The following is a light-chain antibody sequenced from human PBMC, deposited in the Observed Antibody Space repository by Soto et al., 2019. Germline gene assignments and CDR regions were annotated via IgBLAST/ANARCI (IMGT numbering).Light chain of an antibody. Sequence: EIVLTHSPSAVSLSPRERATLSCRASQSVSSYLAWYQQKPGQAPRLLIYDASNRATGIPDRFSGSGSGTEFTLTISSLQSEDSAVYYCQQYENWPQLTFGGGSKVDNK. CDR3: QQYENWPQLT. V-gene: IGKV3-11*01. CDR2: DAS. CDR1: QSVSSY. J-gene: IGKJ4*01.